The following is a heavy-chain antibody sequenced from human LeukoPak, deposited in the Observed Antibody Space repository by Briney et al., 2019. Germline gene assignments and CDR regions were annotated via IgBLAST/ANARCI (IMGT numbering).Heavy chain of an antibody. CDR2: VTGSASGGST. V-gene: IGHV3-23*01. CDR1: GFTFSNYA. J-gene: IGHJ5*02. CDR3: ARGTSSPDP. Sequence: PGGSLRLSCAASGFTFSNYAMSWVRQAPGKGLEWVSTVTGSASGGSTYYADSVKGRFTISRDNSKNTFYLQMNSLRAEDTAVYYCARGTSSPDPWGQGILVTVSS.